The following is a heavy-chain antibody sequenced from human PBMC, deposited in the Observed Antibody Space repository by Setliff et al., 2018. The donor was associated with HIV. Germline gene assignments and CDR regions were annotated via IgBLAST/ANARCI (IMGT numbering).Heavy chain of an antibody. D-gene: IGHD3-9*01. J-gene: IGHJ1*01. V-gene: IGHV1-46*01. Sequence: ASVKVSCKTFGYYPSIDYMHWVRQAPGRGLEWLGVVHPFHDILGSNADYAQKFQGRISITWDSSGNTLFSELGPLRSDDSATYYYVRAFDQDFHNWGQGTVVTVSS. CDR1: GYYPSIDY. CDR2: VHPFHDILGSNA. CDR3: VRAFDQDFHN.